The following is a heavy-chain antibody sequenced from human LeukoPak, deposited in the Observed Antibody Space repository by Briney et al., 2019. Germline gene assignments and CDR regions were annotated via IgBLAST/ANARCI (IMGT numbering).Heavy chain of an antibody. V-gene: IGHV3-74*01. J-gene: IGHJ4*02. D-gene: IGHD2-15*01. CDR1: GFTFSSYW. CDR2: INSDGSST. CDR3: AKVVVSATVY. Sequence: GGSLRLSCAASGFTFSSYWMHWVRQTPGKGLVWVSRINSDGSSTRYADSVRGRFTISRDHAKNTLYLQMNSLSAEDTAVYNCAKVVVSATVYWGQGTLVTVSS.